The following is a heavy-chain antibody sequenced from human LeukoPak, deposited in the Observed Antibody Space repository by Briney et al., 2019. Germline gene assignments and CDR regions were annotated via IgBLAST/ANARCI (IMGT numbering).Heavy chain of an antibody. J-gene: IGHJ4*02. D-gene: IGHD6-19*01. CDR3: AKGSSGWTYYFDY. V-gene: IGHV3-30*04. CDR2: ISYDGSTK. Sequence: PGGSLRLSCAASGFTFSSYAIHWVRQAPGKGLEWVALISYDGSTKYSTDSVKGRFTISRDNSKNTLYLQMNTLRSEDTAVYYCAKGSSGWTYYFDYWGQGTLVTVSS. CDR1: GFTFSSYA.